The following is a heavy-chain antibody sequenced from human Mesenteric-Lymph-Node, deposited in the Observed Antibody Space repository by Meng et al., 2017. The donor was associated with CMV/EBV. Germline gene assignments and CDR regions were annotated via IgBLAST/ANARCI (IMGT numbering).Heavy chain of an antibody. J-gene: IGHJ4*02. CDR3: ARGYCSSTSCYSVY. V-gene: IGHV3-7*01. Sequence: GESLKISCAASGFTFSDYYMSWIRQAPGKGLEWVANINQDGSDIYYVDSVKGRFTISRDNAKNSLYLQMNSLRAEDTAVYHCARGYCSSTSCYSVYWGQGTLVTVSS. CDR2: INQDGSDI. CDR1: GFTFSDYY. D-gene: IGHD2-2*01.